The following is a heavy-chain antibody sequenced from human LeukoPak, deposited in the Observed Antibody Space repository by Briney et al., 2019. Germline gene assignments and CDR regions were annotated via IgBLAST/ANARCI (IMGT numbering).Heavy chain of an antibody. CDR2: ISGSGGST. Sequence: PGGSLRLSCAASGFTFSSYAMSWVRQAPGKGLEWVSAISGSGGSTYYADSVKGRFTISRDNSKNTLYLQVNSLRAEDTAVYYCAKDRPMGIAAAGPFDYWGQGTLVTVSS. J-gene: IGHJ4*02. D-gene: IGHD6-13*01. CDR1: GFTFSSYA. V-gene: IGHV3-23*01. CDR3: AKDRPMGIAAAGPFDY.